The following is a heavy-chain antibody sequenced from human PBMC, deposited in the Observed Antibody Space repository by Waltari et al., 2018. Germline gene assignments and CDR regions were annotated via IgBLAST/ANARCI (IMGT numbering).Heavy chain of an antibody. CDR3: AREMGDRTGWYSAFDV. V-gene: IGHV3-53*01. D-gene: IGHD6-19*01. CDR1: GFYVGRYF. Sequence: EVQLVESGGGLVQPGGCLRLCCAASGFYVGRYFLCWVRQVPGRRLDWVSIIYSGGNIYYADSVKGRFTISRDNSNNTLYLQLNSLRVDDSATYFCAREMGDRTGWYSAFDVWGRGTTVTVSS. CDR2: IYSGGNI. J-gene: IGHJ3*01.